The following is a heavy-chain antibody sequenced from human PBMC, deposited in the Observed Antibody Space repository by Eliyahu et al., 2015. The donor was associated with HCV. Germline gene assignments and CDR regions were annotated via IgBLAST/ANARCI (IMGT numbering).Heavy chain of an antibody. V-gene: IGHV3-23*01. CDR3: AKEMVYYDS. CDR1: ELTFRNSA. D-gene: IGHD3-10*01. J-gene: IGHJ4*02. CDR2: ISVGGGGT. Sequence: QLLESGGGLVQPGGAXXISCAASELTFRNSAMSWVRQAPGKGLEWVSSISVGGGGTYYADSVKGRFTISRDDSTNTLFLEMNSLKAEDTAFYYCAKEMVYYDSWGQGTLVAVSS.